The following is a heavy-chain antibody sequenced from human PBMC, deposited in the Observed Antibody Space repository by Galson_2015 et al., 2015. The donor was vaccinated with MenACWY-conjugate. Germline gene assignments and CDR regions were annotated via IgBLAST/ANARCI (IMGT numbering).Heavy chain of an antibody. CDR2: IYYSGST. CDR3: ARVPQRRGYPIGYFDF. J-gene: IGHJ4*02. Sequence: ETLSLTCTVSGGSISSSSYCWGWVRPPPGEGLEWIGSIYYSGSTYYNPSLKSRVTISVDTSKTQFTLKLSSATAADAAVYYCARVPQRRGYPIGYFDFWGQGTLVIVSS. D-gene: IGHD2-15*01. CDR1: GGSISSSSYC. V-gene: IGHV4-39*06.